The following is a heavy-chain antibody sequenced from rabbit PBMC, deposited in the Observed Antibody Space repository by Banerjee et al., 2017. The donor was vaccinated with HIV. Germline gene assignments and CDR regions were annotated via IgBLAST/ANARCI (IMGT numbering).Heavy chain of an antibody. Sequence: QEQLVESGGGLVKPGASLTLTCTASGFSFSSGYDMCWVRQAPGKGLEWIGYIDLVFGSTYYASWVNGRFTISSHNAQNTVDLQMNSLTAADTATYFCARGADYVHWSYDLWGPGTLVTVS. D-gene: IGHD6-1*01. CDR1: GFSFSSGYD. J-gene: IGHJ4*01. V-gene: IGHV1S43*01. CDR3: ARGADYVHWSYDL. CDR2: IDLVFGST.